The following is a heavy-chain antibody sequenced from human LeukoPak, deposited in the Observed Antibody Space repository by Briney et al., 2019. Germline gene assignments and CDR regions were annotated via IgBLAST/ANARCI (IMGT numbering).Heavy chain of an antibody. D-gene: IGHD3-10*01. J-gene: IGHJ4*02. CDR2: IYSGGST. Sequence: GGSLRLSCAASGFTVSSNYMSWVRQASGKGLEWVSVIYSGGSTYYADSVKGRFTISRDNSKNTLYLQMNSLRAEDTAVYYCARVPVTMVRGVIWYYFDYWGQGTLVTVSS. V-gene: IGHV3-66*01. CDR1: GFTVSSNY. CDR3: ARVPVTMVRGVIWYYFDY.